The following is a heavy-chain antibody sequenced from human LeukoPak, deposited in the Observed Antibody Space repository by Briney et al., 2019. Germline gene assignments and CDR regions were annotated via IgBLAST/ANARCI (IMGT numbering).Heavy chain of an antibody. CDR1: GFTFSYYY. V-gene: IGHV3-22*01. CDR3: SRGSYYSNAFDI. CDR2: IRNKANGGTT. J-gene: IGHJ3*02. D-gene: IGHD3-22*01. Sequence: PGGSLRLSCAASGFTFSYYYMRGVRQAPGKGLEWVGLIRNKANGGTTEWTTSVKGRFTISRDDSKSITYLQMKSLKTEDTAVYYCSRGSYYSNAFDIWGQGTMVTVSS.